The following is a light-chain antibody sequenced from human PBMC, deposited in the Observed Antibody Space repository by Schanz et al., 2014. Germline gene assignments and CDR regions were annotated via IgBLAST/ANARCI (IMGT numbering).Light chain of an antibody. CDR2: GAS. V-gene: IGKV3D-15*01. Sequence: ETLMTQSPATLSVSPGGRATLSCRASQGIGSNLAWYRQKPGQAPSLLIYGASTRATGIPARFSGGGSGTDFTLTITRLEPEDFAVYYCQQYGSSGTFGQGTKVEIK. CDR3: QQYGSSGT. J-gene: IGKJ1*01. CDR1: QGIGSN.